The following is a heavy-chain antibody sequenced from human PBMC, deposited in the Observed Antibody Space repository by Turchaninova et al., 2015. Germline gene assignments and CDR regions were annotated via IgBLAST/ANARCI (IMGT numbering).Heavy chain of an antibody. CDR3: GSIDY. CDR1: GFTFSASA. CDR2: IRSKANYYAT. J-gene: IGHJ4*02. V-gene: IGHV3-73*02. Sequence: EVQLVESGGDLVQPGGSPKLSCAASGFTFSASALHWVRQASGKGLVWVGRIRSKANYYATTYAESVRGRFTIARDDSKNTAYLQMNSLKTEDTAVYYCGSIDYWGQGTLVTVSS.